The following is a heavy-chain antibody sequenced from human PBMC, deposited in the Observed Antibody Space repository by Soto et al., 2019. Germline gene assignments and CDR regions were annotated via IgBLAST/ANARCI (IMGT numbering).Heavy chain of an antibody. Sequence: PGGSLRLSCAASGFTFSSYGMHWVRQAPGKGLEWVAVIWYDGSNKYYADSVKGRFTISRDNSKNTLYLQMNSLRAEDTAVYYCARDFGGRGYSYGYVRYYYYGMDVWGQGTTVTVSS. V-gene: IGHV3-33*01. CDR3: ARDFGGRGYSYGYVRYYYYGMDV. D-gene: IGHD5-18*01. CDR2: IWYDGSNK. J-gene: IGHJ6*02. CDR1: GFTFSSYG.